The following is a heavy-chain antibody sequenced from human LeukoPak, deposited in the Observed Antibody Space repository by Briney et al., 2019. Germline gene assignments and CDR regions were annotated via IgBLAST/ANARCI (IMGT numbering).Heavy chain of an antibody. CDR3: ASSVWNDGLWYLDY. CDR1: GFTFSDYY. V-gene: IGHV3-11*04. D-gene: IGHD1-1*01. Sequence: PGGSLRLSCAASGFTFSDYYMSWIRQAPGKGLEWVSYISSSGSTIYYADSVKGRFTISRDNAKNSLYLQMNSLRAEDTAVYYCASSVWNDGLWYLDYWGQGTLVTVSS. CDR2: ISSSGSTI. J-gene: IGHJ4*02.